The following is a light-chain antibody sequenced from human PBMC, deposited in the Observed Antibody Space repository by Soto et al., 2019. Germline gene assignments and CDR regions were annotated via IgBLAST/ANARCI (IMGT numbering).Light chain of an antibody. V-gene: IGKV1-5*03. J-gene: IGKJ1*01. CDR2: KAS. CDR1: QSISSW. Sequence: DIQMTQAPSTLAGSVGDRGTITGRASQSISSWLAWYQQKPGRAPKLLIYKASTLKSGVPSRFSGSGSGTEFTLTISSLQPDDFATYYCQHYNSYSEAFGQGTKVDIK. CDR3: QHYNSYSEA.